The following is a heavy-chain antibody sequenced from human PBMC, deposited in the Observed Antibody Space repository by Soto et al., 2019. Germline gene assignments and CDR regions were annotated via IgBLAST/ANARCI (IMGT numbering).Heavy chain of an antibody. CDR3: ARDLSERDAFDI. CDR1: GYTFTSYG. Sequence: ASVKVSCKASGYTFTSYGISWVRQAPGQGLERIGRISAYNGNTNYAQKLQGRVTMNTDTSTSTAYMELRSLRSDDTAVYYCARDLSERDAFDIWGQGTMVTVSS. V-gene: IGHV1-18*01. J-gene: IGHJ3*02. CDR2: ISAYNGNT.